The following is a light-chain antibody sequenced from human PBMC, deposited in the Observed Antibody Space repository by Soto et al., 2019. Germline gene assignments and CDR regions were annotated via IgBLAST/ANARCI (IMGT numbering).Light chain of an antibody. Sequence: QSALTQPASVSGSPGQSITISCTGTSSDVGGYNYVSWYQQHPGKAPKLMIYEVSNRPSGISNRFSGSKSGNTASLTISGLQAEDEADYYCSSYTSRGTYVFGTGTKLIVL. J-gene: IGLJ1*01. CDR1: SSDVGGYNY. CDR3: SSYTSRGTYV. CDR2: EVS. V-gene: IGLV2-14*01.